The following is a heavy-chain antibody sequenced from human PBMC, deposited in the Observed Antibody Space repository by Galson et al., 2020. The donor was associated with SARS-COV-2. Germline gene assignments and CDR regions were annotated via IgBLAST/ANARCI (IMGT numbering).Heavy chain of an antibody. D-gene: IGHD2-2*01. CDR1: GLSSSNHW. Sequence: PGGSLRLSCAVSGLSSSNHWVHWVRQAPGKGLVWVSRISSDGRNIVHADSVKGRFTISSDNDHVFLEMNSLRAEDTAVYYCVRTQVPAGPFDRWGQGTRVTVSS. V-gene: IGHV3-74*01. CDR3: VRTQVPAGPFDR. CDR2: ISSDGRNI. J-gene: IGHJ4*02.